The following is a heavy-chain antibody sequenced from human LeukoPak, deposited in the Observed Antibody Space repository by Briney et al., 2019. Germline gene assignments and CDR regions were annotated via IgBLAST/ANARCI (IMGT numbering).Heavy chain of an antibody. V-gene: IGHV4-34*01. CDR1: GGSISSYY. CDR2: INHSGST. Sequence: PSETLSLTCTVSGGSISSYYWSWIRQPPGRGLEWIGEINHSGSTNYNPSLKSRVTISVDTSKNQFSLKLSSVTAADTAVYYCAREGYSSSWYVYWGQGTLVTVSS. CDR3: AREGYSSSWYVY. J-gene: IGHJ4*02. D-gene: IGHD6-13*01.